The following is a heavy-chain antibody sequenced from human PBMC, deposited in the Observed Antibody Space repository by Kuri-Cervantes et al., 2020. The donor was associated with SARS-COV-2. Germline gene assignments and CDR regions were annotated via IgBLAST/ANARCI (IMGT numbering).Heavy chain of an antibody. J-gene: IGHJ4*02. CDR2: INHSGST. Sequence: ESLKISCAASGFTFSGYYWSWIRQPPGKGLEWIGEINHSGSTNYNPSLKSRVTISVDTSKNQFSLKLSSVTAADTAVYYCARSVWSGYHFDYWGQGTLVTVSS. CDR1: GFTFSGYY. V-gene: IGHV4-34*08. D-gene: IGHD3-3*01. CDR3: ARSVWSGYHFDY.